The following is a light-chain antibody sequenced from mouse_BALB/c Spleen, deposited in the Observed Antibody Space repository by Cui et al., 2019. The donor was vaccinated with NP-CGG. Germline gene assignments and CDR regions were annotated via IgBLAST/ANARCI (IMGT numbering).Light chain of an antibody. J-gene: IGLJ1*01. Sequence: QAVVTQESALTTSPGAIVTPTCRSSIGAVTTSNYANGVQEKPDHLFTGLIGGTNNRAPGVPARFSGSLIGDKAALTITGAQTEDEAIYFCALWYSNHWVFGGGTKLTVL. V-gene: IGLV1*01. CDR2: GTN. CDR3: ALWYSNHWV. CDR1: IGAVTTSNY.